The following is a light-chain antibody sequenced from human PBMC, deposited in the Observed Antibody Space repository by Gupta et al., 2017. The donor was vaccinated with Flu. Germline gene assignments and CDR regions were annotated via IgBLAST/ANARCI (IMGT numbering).Light chain of an antibody. CDR2: QDN. J-gene: IGLJ1*01. Sequence: CSRNKLGDKYTCWYQQKAGQSPVLVIYQDNKRPSGIPERFSGSSSGDTATLTISETQTMDDADYYCQAWDSDTGVFGTGTKVTVL. V-gene: IGLV3-1*01. CDR1: KLGDKY. CDR3: QAWDSDTGV.